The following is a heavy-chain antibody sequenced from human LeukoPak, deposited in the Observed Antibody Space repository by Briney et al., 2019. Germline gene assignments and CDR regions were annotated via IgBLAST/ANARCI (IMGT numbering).Heavy chain of an antibody. D-gene: IGHD5-18*01. CDR2: INHSGST. V-gene: IGHV4-34*01. CDR1: GGSFRGYY. Sequence: KPSETLSLTCAVYGGSFRGYYWSWIRQPPGKGLEWIGEINHSGSTNYNPSLKSRVTISVDTSKNQFSLKLSSVTAADTAVYYCAIPSGYIYGPYFQHWGQGTLVTVSS. J-gene: IGHJ1*01. CDR3: AIPSGYIYGPYFQH.